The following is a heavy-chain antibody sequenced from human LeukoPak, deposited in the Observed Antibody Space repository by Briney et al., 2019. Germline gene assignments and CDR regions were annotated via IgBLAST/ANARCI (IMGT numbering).Heavy chain of an antibody. CDR2: ISFSSGYI. V-gene: IGHV3-21*01. J-gene: IGHJ4*02. Sequence: SGGSLRLSCAASGFTFSSYGMHWVRQAPGKGLEWLSSISFSSGYIYYADSVKGRFTISRDNAKNSLYLQMNSLRAEDTAVYYCARDTDTAGTFDYWGQGTLVTVSS. D-gene: IGHD5-18*01. CDR1: GFTFSSYG. CDR3: ARDTDTAGTFDY.